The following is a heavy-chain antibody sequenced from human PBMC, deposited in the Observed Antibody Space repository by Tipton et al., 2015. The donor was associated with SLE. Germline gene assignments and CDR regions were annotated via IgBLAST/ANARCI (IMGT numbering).Heavy chain of an antibody. CDR3: ARAGRAWNLFDY. V-gene: IGHV4-38-2*02. D-gene: IGHD1-1*01. CDR1: GYSISSGYY. CDR2: IYHSGST. Sequence: LRLSCTVSGYSISSGYYWGWIRQPPVKGLEWIGSIYHSGSTYYNPSLKSRVTISVDTSKNQFSLKLSSVTAADTAVYYCARAGRAWNLFDYWGQGTLVTVSS. J-gene: IGHJ4*02.